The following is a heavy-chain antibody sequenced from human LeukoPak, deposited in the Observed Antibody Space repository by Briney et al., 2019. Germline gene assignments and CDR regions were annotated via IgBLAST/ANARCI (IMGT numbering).Heavy chain of an antibody. CDR1: GYTFTSYY. CDR3: AKDQADY. Sequence: ASVKVSCKASGYTFTSYYMHWVRQAPGQGLEWMGGITPIFGTANYADSVKGRFTISRDNSKNTLYLQMNSLRAEDTAVYYCAKDQADYWGRGTLVTVSS. CDR2: ITPIFGTA. J-gene: IGHJ4*02. V-gene: IGHV1-46*04.